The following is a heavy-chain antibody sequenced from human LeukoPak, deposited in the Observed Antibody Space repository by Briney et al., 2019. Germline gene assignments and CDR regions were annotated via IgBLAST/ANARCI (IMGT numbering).Heavy chain of an antibody. D-gene: IGHD2-21*01. Sequence: PSETLSLTCTVSGGSISSSSYYWGWIRQPPGKGLEWIGSIYYSGSTYYNPSLKSRVTISVDTSKNQFSLKLSSVTAADTAVYYCASNDGELPELMGPWGQGTLVTVSS. V-gene: IGHV4-39*07. CDR2: IYYSGST. CDR3: ASNDGELPELMGP. J-gene: IGHJ5*02. CDR1: GGSISSSSYY.